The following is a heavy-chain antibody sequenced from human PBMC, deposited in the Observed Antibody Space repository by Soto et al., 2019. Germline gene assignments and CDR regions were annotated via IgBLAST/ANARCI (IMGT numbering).Heavy chain of an antibody. D-gene: IGHD3-10*01. V-gene: IGHV4-34*01. CDR3: ARAGRFPRYWFDT. CDR2: VNPSGEA. Sequence: PSETLSLTCGVYGGSFRNYYWIWVRQPPGKGLEWIGEVNPSGEATYNPSLQSRITISLDTSNSQFSLQLTSVTAADTAMYFCARAGRFPRYWFDTWGQGTQVTVSS. J-gene: IGHJ5*02. CDR1: GGSFRNYY.